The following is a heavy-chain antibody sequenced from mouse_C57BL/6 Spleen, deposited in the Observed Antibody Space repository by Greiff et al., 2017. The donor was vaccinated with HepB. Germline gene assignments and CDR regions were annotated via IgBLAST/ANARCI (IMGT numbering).Heavy chain of an antibody. CDR3: ARTDSNYYGSSYLDY. J-gene: IGHJ2*01. V-gene: IGHV1-59*01. CDR2: IDPSDSYT. CDR1: GYTFTSYW. D-gene: IGHD1-1*01. Sequence: VQRVESGAELVRPGTSVKLSCKASGYTFTSYWMHWVKQRPGQGLEWIGVIDPSDSYTNYNQKFKGKATLTVDTSSSTAYMQLSSLTSEDSAVYYCARTDSNYYGSSYLDYWGQGTTLTVSS.